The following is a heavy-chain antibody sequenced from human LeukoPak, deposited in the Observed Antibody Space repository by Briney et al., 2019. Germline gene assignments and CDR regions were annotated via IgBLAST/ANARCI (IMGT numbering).Heavy chain of an antibody. CDR3: ASSYCSGGSCYWFDP. D-gene: IGHD2-15*01. CDR2: INPNSGGT. Sequence: GASVKVSCKASGYTFTGYYMHWVRQAPGQGLEWMGWINPNSGGTNYAQKFQGRVTMTRDTSISTAYTELSRLRSDDTAVYYCASSYCSGGSCYWFDPWGQGTLVTVSS. J-gene: IGHJ5*02. V-gene: IGHV1-2*02. CDR1: GYTFTGYY.